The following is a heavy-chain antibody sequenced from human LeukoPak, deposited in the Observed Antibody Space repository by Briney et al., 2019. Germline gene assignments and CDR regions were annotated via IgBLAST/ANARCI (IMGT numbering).Heavy chain of an antibody. CDR3: ARLITMVRGVTESRYFDY. V-gene: IGHV5-51*01. Sequence: YWIGWVRQMPGKGLEWMGIIYPGDSDTRYSPSFQGQVTISADKSISTAYLQWSSLKASDTAMYYCARLITMVRGVTESRYFDYWGQGTLVTVSS. D-gene: IGHD3-10*01. J-gene: IGHJ4*02. CDR2: IYPGDSDT. CDR1: YW.